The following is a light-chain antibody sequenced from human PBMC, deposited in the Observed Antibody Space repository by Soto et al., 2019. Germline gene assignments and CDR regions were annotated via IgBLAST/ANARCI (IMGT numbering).Light chain of an antibody. V-gene: IGLV1-44*01. CDR3: TTWDDSLDGLI. Sequence: QSVLTQPPSASGTPGQRVTISCSGSSSNIGTNTVNWYQHVPGTAPKLLIYSNSHRPSGVPDRLSGSKSGTSASLAISGLQSEDEADYYCTTWDDSLDGLIFGGGTKVTVL. CDR1: SSNIGTNT. CDR2: SNS. J-gene: IGLJ2*01.